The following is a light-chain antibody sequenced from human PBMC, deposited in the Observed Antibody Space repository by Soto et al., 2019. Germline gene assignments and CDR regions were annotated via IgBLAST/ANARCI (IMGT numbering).Light chain of an antibody. Sequence: EVVLTQSPSTLSLSPGERATLSCGASQSVSNSYLAWYQQRLGQAPRLLIFGASSRATGIPDRFSGSGSGTDFTLSISRLEPEDFAVYYCQLYGNSPPMYPFGQGTK. CDR2: GAS. J-gene: IGKJ2*01. V-gene: IGKV3-20*01. CDR3: QLYGNSPPMYP. CDR1: QSVSNSY.